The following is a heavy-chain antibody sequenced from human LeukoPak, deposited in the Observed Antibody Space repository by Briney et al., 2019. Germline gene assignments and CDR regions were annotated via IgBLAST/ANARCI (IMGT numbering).Heavy chain of an antibody. J-gene: IGHJ4*02. D-gene: IGHD5-12*01. CDR2: INHSGST. CDR1: GGSFSGYY. V-gene: IGHV4-34*01. Sequence: SETLSLTCAVYGGSFSGYYWSWIRQPPGKGLEWIGEINHSGSTNYNPSLKSRVTISVDTSKNQFSLKLSSVTAADTAVYYCARPNRYGGYIGYWGQGTPVTVSS. CDR3: ARPNRYGGYIGY.